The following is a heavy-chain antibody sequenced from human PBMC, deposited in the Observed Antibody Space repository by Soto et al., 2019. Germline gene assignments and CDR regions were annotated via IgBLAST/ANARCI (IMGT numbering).Heavy chain of an antibody. CDR1: GGSFSGYY. D-gene: IGHD6-13*01. J-gene: IGHJ5*02. CDR2: VNHSGST. V-gene: IGHV4-34*01. Sequence: SETLSLTCAVYGGSFSGYYWSWIRQPPGKGLEWIGEVNHSGSTNYNPSLKSRVTISVDTSKNQFSLKLSSVTTADTAVYYCARSRSELVNWLDPWGQGTLVTVSS. CDR3: ARSRSELVNWLDP.